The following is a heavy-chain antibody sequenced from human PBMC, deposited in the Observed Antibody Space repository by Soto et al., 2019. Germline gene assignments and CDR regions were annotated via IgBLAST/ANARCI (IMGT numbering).Heavy chain of an antibody. V-gene: IGHV3-30-3*01. D-gene: IGHD3-10*01. CDR3: ARDIGEMSAV. Sequence: GGSLRLSCAPSGFTFSYYAMHWVRQAPGKGLEWVAVISYDGSNKNYADSVKGRFTISRDNSKNTLCLQMNSLRTEDTAVYYCARDIGEMSAVWGQGTQVTVSS. CDR2: ISYDGSNK. J-gene: IGHJ4*02. CDR1: GFTFSYYA.